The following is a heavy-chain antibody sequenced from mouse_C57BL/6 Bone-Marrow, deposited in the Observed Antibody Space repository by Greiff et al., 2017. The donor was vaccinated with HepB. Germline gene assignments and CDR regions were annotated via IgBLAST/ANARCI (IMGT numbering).Heavy chain of an antibody. V-gene: IGHV5-6*01. CDR2: ISSGGSYT. CDR1: GFTFSSYG. CDR3: ARHYGSSYYAMDY. J-gene: IGHJ4*01. Sequence: EVQLQQSGGDLVKPGGSLKLSCAASGFTFSSYGMSWVRQTPDKRLEWVATISSGGSYTYYPDSVKGRFTISRDNAKNTLYLQMSSLKSEDTAMYYCARHYGSSYYAMDYWGQGTSVTVSS. D-gene: IGHD1-1*01.